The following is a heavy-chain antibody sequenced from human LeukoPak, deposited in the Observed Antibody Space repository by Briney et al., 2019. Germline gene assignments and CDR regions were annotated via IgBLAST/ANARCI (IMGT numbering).Heavy chain of an antibody. J-gene: IGHJ2*01. Sequence: PGGSLRLSCGASGFTFSSYGMSWVRQSPGKGLEWIGSVSQSGNTYYRSSLKSRVTVSIDTSKNEFSLILTSVTAADTAQYYCARHLYYSASAFWYIDLWGRGTLVIVSP. CDR2: VSQSGNT. CDR3: ARHLYYSASAFWYIDL. D-gene: IGHD3-10*01. V-gene: IGHV4-38-2*01. CDR1: GFTFSSYG.